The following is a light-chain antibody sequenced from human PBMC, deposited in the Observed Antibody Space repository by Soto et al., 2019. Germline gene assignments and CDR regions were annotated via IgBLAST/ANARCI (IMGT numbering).Light chain of an antibody. V-gene: IGKV3-15*01. J-gene: IGKJ2*01. CDR2: DAS. Sequence: EIVMTQSPATLSGSPGERATLSCRASQSVGGNLAWYQQRPGRAPRLLIYDASTRATDIPARFSGSGSGTEFTLTISSLQSEDFALYYCQQYNNWPLYTFGQGTKLEIK. CDR3: QQYNNWPLYT. CDR1: QSVGGN.